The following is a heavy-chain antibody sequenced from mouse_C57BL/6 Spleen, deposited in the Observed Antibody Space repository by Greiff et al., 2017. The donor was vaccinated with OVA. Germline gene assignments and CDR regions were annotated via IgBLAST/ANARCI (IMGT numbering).Heavy chain of an antibody. J-gene: IGHJ1*03. CDR1: GYTFTSYW. CDR3: ARGGSYDWYFDV. D-gene: IGHD1-1*02. CDR2: IDPSDSET. Sequence: VQLQQPGAELVRPGSSVKLSCKASGYTFTSYWMHWVKQRPIQGLEWIGNIDPSDSETHYNQKFKDKATLTVDKSSSTAYMQLSSLTSEDSAVYYCARGGSYDWYFDVWGTGTTVTVSS. V-gene: IGHV1-52*01.